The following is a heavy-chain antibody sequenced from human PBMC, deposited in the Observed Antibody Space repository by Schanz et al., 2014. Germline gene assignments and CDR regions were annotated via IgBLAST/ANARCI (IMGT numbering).Heavy chain of an antibody. J-gene: IGHJ4*02. D-gene: IGHD3-22*01. V-gene: IGHV3-11*01. CDR2: ISDSGDST. Sequence: VQLVESGGGLVKPGGSLRLSCTASRIIFGTYSMNWIRQAPGKGLEWVSDISDSGDSTHYADSVKGRFTISRDNAKNSLFLQMNSLSAEDTAVYYCAKDAAYYDSVIFPDHWGQGTLVTVSS. CDR3: AKDAAYYDSVIFPDH. CDR1: RIIFGTYS.